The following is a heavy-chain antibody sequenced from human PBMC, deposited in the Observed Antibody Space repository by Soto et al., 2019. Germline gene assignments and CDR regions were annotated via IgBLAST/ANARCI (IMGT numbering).Heavy chain of an antibody. Sequence: QVQLVQSGAEVKKPGSSVRVSCRASGGSVSTYTITRVRQAPGQGLEWMGGIIPIFGSTTYAQRFQGRVTLTADESTSTAYMEMSSLTSEDTAVYYCAREGARKSCTSDDCQQLYYWIDPWGQGTLVTVSS. CDR1: GGSVSTYT. D-gene: IGHD2-21*01. CDR3: AREGARKSCTSDDCQQLYYWIDP. V-gene: IGHV1-69*01. CDR2: IIPIFGST. J-gene: IGHJ5*02.